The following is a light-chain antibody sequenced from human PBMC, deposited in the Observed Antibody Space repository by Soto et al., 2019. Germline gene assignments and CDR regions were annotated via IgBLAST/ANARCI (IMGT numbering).Light chain of an antibody. CDR2: LNSDGSH. J-gene: IGLJ2*01. Sequence: QLVLTQSPSASASLGASVKLTCTLSSGHSNYAIAWHQQQPEKGPRFLMKLNSDGSHSKGDGIPDRFLGSSSGAERYLTISTLQSEDEADYYCQTWVTGIHIFGGGTKVTVL. CDR1: SGHSNYA. V-gene: IGLV4-69*01. CDR3: QTWVTGIHI.